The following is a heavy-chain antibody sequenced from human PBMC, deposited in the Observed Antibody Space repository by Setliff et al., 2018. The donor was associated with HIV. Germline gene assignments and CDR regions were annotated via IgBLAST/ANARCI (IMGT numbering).Heavy chain of an antibody. D-gene: IGHD1-26*01. CDR2: ISPETGNT. J-gene: IGHJ4*02. CDR3: ARDLSSGGYFGYFDY. Sequence: ASVKVSCKTSGYTFISYGINWVRQAPGQGLEWMGWISPETGNTNYAQRLQGRVTMTRDTSTSTVYMELSSLRSEDTAVYYCARDLSSGGYFGYFDYWGQGTLVSVSS. CDR1: GYTFISYG. V-gene: IGHV1-18*01.